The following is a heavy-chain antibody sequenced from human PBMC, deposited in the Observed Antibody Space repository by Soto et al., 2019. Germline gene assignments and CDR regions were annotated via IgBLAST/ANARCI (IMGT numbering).Heavy chain of an antibody. D-gene: IGHD2-21*02. J-gene: IGHJ4*02. Sequence: QVQLVQSGAEEKKPGASVKVSCKASGYTFTSYAMHWVRQAPGQRLEWMGWINAGNGNTKYSQKFQGRVTITRDTSASTAYMELRRLRSEDTAVDYCARSIVVVTALDYWGPGTLVTVSS. CDR2: INAGNGNT. V-gene: IGHV1-3*05. CDR3: ARSIVVVTALDY. CDR1: GYTFTSYA.